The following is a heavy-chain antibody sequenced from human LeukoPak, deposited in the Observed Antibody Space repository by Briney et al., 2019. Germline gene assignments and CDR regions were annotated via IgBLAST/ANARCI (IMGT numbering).Heavy chain of an antibody. CDR3: ASGSMHGSGAEDAFDI. D-gene: IGHD3-10*01. Sequence: SETLSLTCTVSGGSIRSYYWSWIRQPPGKGLGWIGYIYYSGSTNYNPSLKSRVTISVDTSKNQFSLKLSSVTAADTAVYYCASGSMHGSGAEDAFDIWGQGTMVTVSS. J-gene: IGHJ3*02. V-gene: IGHV4-59*08. CDR2: IYYSGST. CDR1: GGSIRSYY.